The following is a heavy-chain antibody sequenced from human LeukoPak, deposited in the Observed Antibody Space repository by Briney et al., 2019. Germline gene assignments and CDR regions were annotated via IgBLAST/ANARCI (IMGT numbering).Heavy chain of an antibody. CDR1: GYTFTSYA. CDR2: INTNTGNP. D-gene: IGHD3-10*01. CDR3: ARDQLGGLLWFGELPHFDY. J-gene: IGHJ4*02. Sequence: ASVKVSCKASGYTFTSYAMNWVRQAPGQGLEWMGWINTNTGNPTYAQGFTGRFVFSLDTSVSTAYLQISSLKAEDTAVYYCARDQLGGLLWFGELPHFDYWGQGTLVTVSS. V-gene: IGHV7-4-1*02.